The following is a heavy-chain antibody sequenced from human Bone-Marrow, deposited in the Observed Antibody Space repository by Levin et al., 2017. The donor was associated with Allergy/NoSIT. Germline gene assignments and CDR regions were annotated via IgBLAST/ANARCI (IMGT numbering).Heavy chain of an antibody. D-gene: IGHD3-10*01. CDR2: ISGYTRKT. CDR3: ARIWTDYYGSGSYRSDY. CDR1: GYTFSDYG. V-gene: IGHV1-18*01. Sequence: PVASVKVSCKASGYTFSDYGISWVRQAPGQGPEWMGWISGYTRKTNYVQKLQGRVTMTTDTSMTTAYMELTSLRSDDTGVYYCARIWTDYYGSGSYRSDYWGQGTLVTVSS. J-gene: IGHJ4*02.